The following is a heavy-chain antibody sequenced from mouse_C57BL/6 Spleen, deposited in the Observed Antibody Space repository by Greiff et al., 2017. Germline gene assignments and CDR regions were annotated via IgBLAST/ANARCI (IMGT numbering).Heavy chain of an antibody. D-gene: IGHD1-1*01. J-gene: IGHJ1*03. CDR3: AMVTTVGYFDV. Sequence: QVQLHQPGAELVMPGASVKLSCKASGYTFTSYWMHWVKQRPGQGLEWIGEIDPSDSYTNYNQKFKGKSTLTVDKSSSTAYMQLSSLTSEDSAVYYCAMVTTVGYFDVWGTGTTVTVSS. CDR2: IDPSDSYT. CDR1: GYTFTSYW. V-gene: IGHV1-69*01.